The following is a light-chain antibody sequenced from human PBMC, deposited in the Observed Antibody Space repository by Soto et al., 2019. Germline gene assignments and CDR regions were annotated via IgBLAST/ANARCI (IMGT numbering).Light chain of an antibody. Sequence: IQMTQSPSSLSASVGDRVTITCRASHSISSYLNWYHQKPGKAPKLLIYAASSLQSGVPSRFSGSGSGTDFTLTISSLQPEDFATYYCQQSYSTTITFGQRTRLEI. CDR2: AAS. CDR1: HSISSY. CDR3: QQSYSTTIT. V-gene: IGKV1-39*01. J-gene: IGKJ5*01.